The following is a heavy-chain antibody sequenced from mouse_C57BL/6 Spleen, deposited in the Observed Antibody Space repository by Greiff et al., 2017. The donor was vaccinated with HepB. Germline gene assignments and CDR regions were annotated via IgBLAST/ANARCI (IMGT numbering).Heavy chain of an antibody. CDR2: ISYDGSN. Sequence: ESGPGLVKPSQSLSLTCSVTGYSITSGYYWNWIRQFPGNKLEWMGYISYDGSNNYNPSLKNRISITRDTSKNQFFLKLNSVTTEDTATYYCAREGNGGFYFDYWGQGTTLTVSS. J-gene: IGHJ2*01. D-gene: IGHD2-1*01. V-gene: IGHV3-6*01. CDR1: GYSITSGYY. CDR3: AREGNGGFYFDY.